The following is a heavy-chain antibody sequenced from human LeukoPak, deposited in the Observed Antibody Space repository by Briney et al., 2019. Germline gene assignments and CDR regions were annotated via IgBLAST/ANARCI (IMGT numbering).Heavy chain of an antibody. CDR3: ARAWELQSCVDY. V-gene: IGHV4-34*01. D-gene: IGHD1-26*01. J-gene: IGHJ4*02. CDR2: INHSGST. Sequence: TSETLSLTCAVYGGSFSGYYWSWIRQPPGKGLEWIGEINHSGSTNYNPSLKSRVTISVDTSKNQFSLKLSSVTAADTAVYYCARAWELQSCVDYWGQGTLVTVSS. CDR1: GGSFSGYY.